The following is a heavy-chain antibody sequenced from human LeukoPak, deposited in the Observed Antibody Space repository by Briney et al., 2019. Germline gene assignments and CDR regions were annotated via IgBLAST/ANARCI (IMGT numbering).Heavy chain of an antibody. J-gene: IGHJ4*02. CDR3: ARDQGTTVTTRECGYFAF. CDR1: GFTFRNYG. CDR2: IWYDGTDK. V-gene: IGHV3-33*01. D-gene: IGHD4-17*01. Sequence: GGSLRLSCAASGFTFRNYGMRWVRQAPGKGLEWVATIWYDGTDKYYADSVTGRLTVSRDNSKNTLYLQINSLRAEDTAVYYCARDQGTTVTTRECGYFAFWGQGTLVTVSS.